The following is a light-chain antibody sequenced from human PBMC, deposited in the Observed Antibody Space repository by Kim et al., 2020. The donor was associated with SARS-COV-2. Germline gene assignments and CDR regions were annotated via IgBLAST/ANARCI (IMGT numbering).Light chain of an antibody. CDR2: GAS. CDR3: QQYGSSPRA. V-gene: IGKV3-20*01. J-gene: IGKJ1*01. CDR1: QSVSSSY. Sequence: CPGERATLSGRASQSVSSSYLAWYQQKPGQAPRLLIYGASSRATGIPDGFSCSGSGTDFTLTISRLEPEDFAVYYCQQYGSSPRAFGQGTKVDIK.